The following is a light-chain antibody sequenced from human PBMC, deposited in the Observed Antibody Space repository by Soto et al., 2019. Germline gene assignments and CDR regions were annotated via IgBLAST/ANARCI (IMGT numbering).Light chain of an antibody. CDR1: QSVSSY. CDR3: QQYYSTPLT. CDR2: DAS. J-gene: IGKJ4*01. V-gene: IGKV3-11*01. Sequence: EIVLTQSPATLSLSPGERVTLSCRASQSVSSYLAWYQQKPGQAPRLLIYDASNRATGIPARFSGSGSGTDFTLTISSLQAEDVAVYYCQQYYSTPLTFGGGTKVDIK.